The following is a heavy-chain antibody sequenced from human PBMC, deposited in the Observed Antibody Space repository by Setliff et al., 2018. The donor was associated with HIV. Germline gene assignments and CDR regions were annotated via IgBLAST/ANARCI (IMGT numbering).Heavy chain of an antibody. Sequence: GESLKISCKATGFSFSLYAMSWVRQLPGKGLVWVSRINTDGSSSDYADSVKGRFTISRDNAKDTLYLQMNSLRADDTALYYCARVWFGNIEALPHWGQGTLVTVSS. CDR3: ARVWFGNIEALPH. D-gene: IGHD3-10*01. V-gene: IGHV3-74*01. CDR2: INTDGSSS. CDR1: GFSFSLYA. J-gene: IGHJ4*02.